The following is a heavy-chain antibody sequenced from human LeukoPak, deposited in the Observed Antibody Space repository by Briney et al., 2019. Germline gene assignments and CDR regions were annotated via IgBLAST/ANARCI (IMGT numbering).Heavy chain of an antibody. D-gene: IGHD6-13*01. CDR2: ISSSGSTI. Sequence: PGGSLRLSCAASGFTFSDYYMSWIRQAPGKGLEWVSYISSSGSTIYYADSVKGRFTISRDNAKNSLYLQMNSLRAEDTALYYCAKGKGRYYSSSDLDPWGQGTLVTVSS. J-gene: IGHJ5*02. CDR1: GFTFSDYY. CDR3: AKGKGRYYSSSDLDP. V-gene: IGHV3-11*01.